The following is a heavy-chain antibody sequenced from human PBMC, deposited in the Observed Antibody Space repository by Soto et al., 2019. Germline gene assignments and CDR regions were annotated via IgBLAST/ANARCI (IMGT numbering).Heavy chain of an antibody. CDR1: GESFSGYY. J-gene: IGHJ4*02. CDR3: ARGRNLGGTYLDY. D-gene: IGHD1-1*01. V-gene: IGHV4-34*01. CDR2: INRSGST. Sequence: QVQLQQWGAGLLKPSETLSLTCAVYGESFSGYYWTWIRQPPGKGLEWIGEINRSGSTNYNPSLKSRVTISVDTSKNQFSPTLSSVTAADTAVYYCARGRNLGGTYLDYWGQGTLVTVSS.